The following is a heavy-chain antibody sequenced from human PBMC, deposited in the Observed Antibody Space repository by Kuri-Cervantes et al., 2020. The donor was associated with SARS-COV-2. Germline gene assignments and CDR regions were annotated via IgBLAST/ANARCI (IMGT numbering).Heavy chain of an antibody. CDR2: IGTAGDT. CDR1: GFTFSSYD. CDR3: VRSYDFYGMDV. V-gene: IGHV3-13*04. Sequence: GGSLRLSCAASGFTFSSYDMHWVRQVTGKGLEWVSAIGTAGDTYYPGSVKGRFTISRENANNSLYLQMNSLRAGDTAVYYCVRSYDFYGMDVWCQGTTVTVSS. J-gene: IGHJ6*02. D-gene: IGHD3-3*01.